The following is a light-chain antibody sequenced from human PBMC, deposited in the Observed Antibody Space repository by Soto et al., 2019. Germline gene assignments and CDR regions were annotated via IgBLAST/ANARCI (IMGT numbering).Light chain of an antibody. Sequence: SYELTQPPSVSVAPGKTAKITCWGNNIGSKSVHCYQQKPGQAPVLVIYHDSARPSGIPERFSGSNPENTATLTISRVEAGDDADYYCHVWDSNSDHVVFGGGTELTVL. CDR3: HVWDSNSDHVV. V-gene: IGLV3-21*04. CDR2: HDS. J-gene: IGLJ2*01. CDR1: NIGSKS.